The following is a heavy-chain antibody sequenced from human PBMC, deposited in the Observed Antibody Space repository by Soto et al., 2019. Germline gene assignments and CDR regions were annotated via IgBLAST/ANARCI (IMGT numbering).Heavy chain of an antibody. CDR1: GFTFSSYW. V-gene: IGHV3-7*03. CDR3: ARDSSGWSYYYGMDV. D-gene: IGHD6-19*01. Sequence: GGSLRLSCAASGFTFSSYWMSWVRQAPGKGLEWVANIKQDGSEKYYVDSVKGRFTISRDNAKTSLYLQMNSLRAEDTAVYYCARDSSGWSYYYGMDVWGRGTTVTVSS. CDR2: IKQDGSEK. J-gene: IGHJ6*02.